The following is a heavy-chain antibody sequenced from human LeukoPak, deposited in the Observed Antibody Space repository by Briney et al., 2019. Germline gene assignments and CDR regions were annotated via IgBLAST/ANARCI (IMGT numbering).Heavy chain of an antibody. CDR3: AAGRYCSGGSCYSDYYYYGMDV. CDR1: GDSVSSGSYY. D-gene: IGHD2-15*01. Sequence: SETLSLTCTVSGDSVSSGSYYWSWIRQPPGKGLEWIGFIHDSGSTNYKPSLKSRVTILVDTSKDQFSLKLSSVTAADTAVHYCAAGRYCSGGSCYSDYYYYGMDVWGQGTTVTVSS. J-gene: IGHJ6*02. CDR2: IHDSGST. V-gene: IGHV4-61*01.